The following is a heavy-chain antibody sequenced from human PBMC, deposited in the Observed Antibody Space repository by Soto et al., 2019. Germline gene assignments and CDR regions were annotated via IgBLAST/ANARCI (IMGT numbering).Heavy chain of an antibody. CDR2: IYYSGST. D-gene: IGHD2-2*01. Sequence: PSETLSLTCTFSGCSISSGDYYWSWIRQPPGKGLEWIGYIYYSGSTYYNPSLKSRVTMSVDTSKNQFSLKVNSVTAADTAVYYCTRDMFPEPAAPRGRFDPWGQGTLVTVSS. V-gene: IGHV4-30-4*02. J-gene: IGHJ5*02. CDR3: TRDMFPEPAAPRGRFDP. CDR1: GCSISSGDYY.